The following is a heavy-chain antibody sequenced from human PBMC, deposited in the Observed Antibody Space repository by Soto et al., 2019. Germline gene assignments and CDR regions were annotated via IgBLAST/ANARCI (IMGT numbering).Heavy chain of an antibody. V-gene: IGHV1-18*01. CDR2: ISAYNGNT. CDR1: GYTSTSYG. J-gene: IGHJ6*02. CDR3: ARDLSIAVAADYYYYGMDV. D-gene: IGHD6-19*01. Sequence: ASVKVSCKASGYTSTSYGISWVRQAPGQGLEWMGWISAYNGNTNYAQKLQGRVTMTTDTSTSTAYMELRSLRSDDTAVYYCARDLSIAVAADYYYYGMDVWGQGTTVTVS.